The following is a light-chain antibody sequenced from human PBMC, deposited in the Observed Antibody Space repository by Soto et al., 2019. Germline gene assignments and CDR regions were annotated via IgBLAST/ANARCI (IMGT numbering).Light chain of an antibody. J-gene: IGLJ1*01. CDR3: GSYTSSSTLV. V-gene: IGLV2-14*01. CDR2: EVS. Sequence: QSVMTQPPSVSAAPGQKVTTSCSGSSSNIGGNSVSWYQQHPGEAPELMIYEVSNRPSGVSLRFSGSKSGNTASLTISGLQAEDEADYYCGSYTSSSTLVFGTGTKLTVL. CDR1: SSNIGGNS.